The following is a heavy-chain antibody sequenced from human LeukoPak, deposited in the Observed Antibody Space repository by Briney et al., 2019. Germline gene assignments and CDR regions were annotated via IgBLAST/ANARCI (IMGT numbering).Heavy chain of an antibody. CDR2: ISGSGGST. CDR3: AKGRTYDRSPTEDY. J-gene: IGHJ4*02. Sequence: PGGSLRLSCAASGVTFSSDAMSWGRPAPGEGREWVSAISGSGGSTYYADSVKSRFTISRDNSKNTLYLQMNSLRAEDTAVYYCAKGRTYDRSPTEDYWGQGTLVTVSS. CDR1: GVTFSSDA. V-gene: IGHV3-23*01. D-gene: IGHD3-3*01.